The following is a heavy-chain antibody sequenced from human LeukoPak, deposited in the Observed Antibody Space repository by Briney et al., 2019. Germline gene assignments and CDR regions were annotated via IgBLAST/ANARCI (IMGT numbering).Heavy chain of an antibody. Sequence: PGGSLRLSCAASGFTFSSYTMNWVRQAPGKGLEWVSSISSSSSYIYYADSVKGRLTISRDNAKNSLYLQMNSLRAEDTAVYYCAGDRNYDYIWGSYRPDYFDYWGQGTLVTVSS. CDR3: AGDRNYDYIWGSYRPDYFDY. CDR2: ISSSSSYI. V-gene: IGHV3-21*01. J-gene: IGHJ4*02. D-gene: IGHD3-16*02. CDR1: GFTFSSYT.